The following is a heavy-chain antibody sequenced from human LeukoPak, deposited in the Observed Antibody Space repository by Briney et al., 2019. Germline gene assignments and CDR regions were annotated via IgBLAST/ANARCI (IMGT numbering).Heavy chain of an antibody. Sequence: ASVKVSCKASGYSFADYYMHWVRQAPGQGLEWMGWIKPNSGGTRSAQKFQGRVTMTRDTSISTAYMELSRLRSDDTAVYYCARGGKQWRGGNYFDSWGQGTLVAVSS. D-gene: IGHD6-19*01. CDR3: ARGGKQWRGGNYFDS. V-gene: IGHV1-2*02. J-gene: IGHJ4*02. CDR1: GYSFADYY. CDR2: IKPNSGGT.